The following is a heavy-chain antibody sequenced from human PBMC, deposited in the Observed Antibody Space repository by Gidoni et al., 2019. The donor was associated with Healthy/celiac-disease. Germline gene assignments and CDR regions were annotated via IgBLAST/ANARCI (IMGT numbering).Heavy chain of an antibody. Sequence: GGLVQPGGSLRLSCAASGFTFSIYAMSWVRQAPGKGLEWVSAISGSGGSTYYADSVKVRFTISRDNSKNTLYLQMNSLRAEDTAVDYCAKNYYDSSGYYPDAFDIWGQGTMVTVSS. CDR2: ISGSGGST. J-gene: IGHJ3*02. CDR3: AKNYYDSSGYYPDAFDI. CDR1: GFTFSIYA. V-gene: IGHV3-23*01. D-gene: IGHD3-22*01.